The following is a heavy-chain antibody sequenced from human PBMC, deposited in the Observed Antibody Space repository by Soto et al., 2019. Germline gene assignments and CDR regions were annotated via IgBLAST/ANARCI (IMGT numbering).Heavy chain of an antibody. CDR1: GGSISNYY. CDR3: AGEPVAGPKAHTVDI. Sequence: QVQLQESSLGLVKPSETLSLICTVSGGSISNYYWTWIRQPPGQRLEWIGYVDYRGTTNYNPSLKSRVTISVDTSKDQFSLKITSVTAADTAVYYCAGEPVAGPKAHTVDIWGQGTMVTVSS. CDR2: VDYRGTT. D-gene: IGHD6-19*01. V-gene: IGHV4-59*01. J-gene: IGHJ3*02.